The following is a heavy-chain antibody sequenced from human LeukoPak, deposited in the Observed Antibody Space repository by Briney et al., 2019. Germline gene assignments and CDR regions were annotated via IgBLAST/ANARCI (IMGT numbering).Heavy chain of an antibody. J-gene: IGHJ4*02. CDR2: ISSGGDTT. Sequence: GGSLRLSCAASGFTFSGYGMRWVRQAPGKGLEWVSAISSGGDTTYYADSVKGRFTISRYNSKNTLYLQMNRLRVEDRAVYYCEKGGTYFDSWGQGTLLTVSS. CDR1: GFTFSGYG. V-gene: IGHV3-23*01. CDR3: EKGGTYFDS. D-gene: IGHD3-16*01.